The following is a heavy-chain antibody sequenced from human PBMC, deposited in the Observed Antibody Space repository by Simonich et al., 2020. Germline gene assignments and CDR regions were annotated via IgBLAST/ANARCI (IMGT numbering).Heavy chain of an antibody. J-gene: IGHJ1*01. V-gene: IGHV1-2*02. CDR1: GYTFTGYY. Sequence: QVQLVQSGAEVKKPGASVKVSCKASGYTFTGYYMHWVRPAPGQGLEWRGWINPNSGGPNYAQKFQGRVTMTRDTSISTAYMELSRLRSDDTAVYYCARSHIAAAGTGYFQHWGQGTLVTVSS. CDR3: ARSHIAAAGTGYFQH. D-gene: IGHD6-13*01. CDR2: INPNSGGP.